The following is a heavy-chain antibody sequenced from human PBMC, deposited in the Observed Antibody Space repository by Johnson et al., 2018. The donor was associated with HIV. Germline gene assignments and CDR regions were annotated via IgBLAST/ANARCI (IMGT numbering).Heavy chain of an antibody. Sequence: QVQLVESGGGVVQPGRSLRLSCAASGFSLSSYAMHWVRQAPGKGLEWVAVISYDGSNKYYADSVKGRFTISRDNSKNTLYLQMNSLKTEDTAVYYCTTDHDSSSWYHDAFDIWGQGTMVTVSS. D-gene: IGHD6-13*01. V-gene: IGHV3-30*04. CDR2: ISYDGSNK. J-gene: IGHJ3*02. CDR3: TTDHDSSSWYHDAFDI. CDR1: GFSLSSYA.